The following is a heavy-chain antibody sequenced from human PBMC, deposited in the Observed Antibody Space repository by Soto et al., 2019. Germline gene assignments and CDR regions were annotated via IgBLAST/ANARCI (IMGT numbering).Heavy chain of an antibody. J-gene: IGHJ4*02. Sequence: QLQLQESGPGLVKPSETLSLTCTVSGDSITSNSYFWAWIRQPPGKGLEWIGSIYYSGSTYHNPSVKSGVTISVDRSNNQFSLKLTSVTAADTAVYYCARHFSVDHFDYWGQGALVTVSS. CDR2: IYYSGST. CDR3: ARHFSVDHFDY. CDR1: GDSITSNSYF. V-gene: IGHV4-39*01. D-gene: IGHD3-9*01.